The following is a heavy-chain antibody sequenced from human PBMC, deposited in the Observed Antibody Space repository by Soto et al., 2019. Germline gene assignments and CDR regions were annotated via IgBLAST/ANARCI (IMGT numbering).Heavy chain of an antibody. CDR1: GGTFSSDA. D-gene: IGHD3-10*01. CDR2: IIPIFGTA. J-gene: IGHJ6*02. CDR3: ARDPALGFGELPSYYGMDV. V-gene: IGHV1-69*13. Sequence: ASVKLSCKASGGTFSSDAISWGRQAPGQGLEWMGGIIPIFGTANYAQKFQGRVTITADESTSTAYMELSSLRSEDAAVYYCARDPALGFGELPSYYGMDVWGQGTTVTVSS.